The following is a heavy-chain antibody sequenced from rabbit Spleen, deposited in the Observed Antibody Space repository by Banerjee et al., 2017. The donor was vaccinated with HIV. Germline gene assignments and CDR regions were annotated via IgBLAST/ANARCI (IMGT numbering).Heavy chain of an antibody. Sequence: QSLEESGGDLVQPEGSLTLTCTASGFSFSSSYYMCWVRQAPGKGLELIACIYSSSGRTWYARWAKGRFTISRSTSLNTVDLKMTSLTAADTATYFCARDLTDAIGWNFNLWGPGTLVTVS. D-gene: IGHD1-1*01. J-gene: IGHJ4*01. CDR3: ARDLTDAIGWNFNL. CDR2: IYSSSGRT. CDR1: GFSFSSSYY. V-gene: IGHV1S43*01.